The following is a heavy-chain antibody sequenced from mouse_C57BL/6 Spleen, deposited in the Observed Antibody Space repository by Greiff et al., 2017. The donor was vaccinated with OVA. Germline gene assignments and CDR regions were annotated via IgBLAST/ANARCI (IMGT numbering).Heavy chain of an antibody. Sequence: EVQLQQSGPELVKPGASVKIPCKASGYTFTDYNMDWVKQSHGKSLEWIGDINPNNGGTIYNQKFKGKATLTVDKSSSTAYMELRRLTSEDTAVYYCARGEYYYGSSYGNWFAYWGQGTLVTVSA. D-gene: IGHD1-1*01. V-gene: IGHV1-18*01. J-gene: IGHJ3*01. CDR2: INPNNGGT. CDR3: ARGEYYYGSSYGNWFAY. CDR1: GYTFTDYN.